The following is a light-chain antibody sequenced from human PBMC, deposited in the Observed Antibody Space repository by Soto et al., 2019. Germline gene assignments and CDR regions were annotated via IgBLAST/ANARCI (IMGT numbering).Light chain of an antibody. V-gene: IGKV3-20*01. J-gene: IGKJ1*01. CDR3: QQYGSSPPWT. CDR2: GAS. Sequence: EFVLTQSPGTLSLSPGERATLSCRASQSVSSIYLAWYQQQPGQAPRLLIYGASSRATGIPDRFSGSGSGTDFTLTISRLEPEDFAVYYCQQYGSSPPWTFGQGTKVDIK. CDR1: QSVSSIY.